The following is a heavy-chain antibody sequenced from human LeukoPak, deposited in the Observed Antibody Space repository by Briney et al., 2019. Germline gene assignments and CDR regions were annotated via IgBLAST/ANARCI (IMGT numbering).Heavy chain of an antibody. CDR2: INHSGST. V-gene: IGHV4-34*01. D-gene: IGHD3-16*01. J-gene: IGHJ2*01. Sequence: PSETLSLTCAVYGGSFSGYYWSWIRQPPGKGLQWIGEINHSGSTNYNPSLKSRVTISVDTSKNQFSLKLSSVTAADTAVYYCARTSTSGWYFDLWGRGTLVTVSS. CDR3: ARTSTSGWYFDL. CDR1: GGSFSGYY.